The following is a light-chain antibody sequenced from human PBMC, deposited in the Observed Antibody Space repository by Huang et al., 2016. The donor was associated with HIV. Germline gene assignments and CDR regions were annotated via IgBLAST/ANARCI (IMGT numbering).Light chain of an antibody. CDR1: QSVSSY. CDR2: EAP. V-gene: IGKV3-11*01. J-gene: IGKJ5*01. Sequence: EIVLTQSPATLSLSPGERATLPCRASQSVSSYLAWYQQKPGQAPRLLIYEAPNRATGIPARFSGSGSGTDFTLTISSLEPEDFAVYYCQQRTNWLSITFGQGTRLEIK. CDR3: QQRTNWLSIT.